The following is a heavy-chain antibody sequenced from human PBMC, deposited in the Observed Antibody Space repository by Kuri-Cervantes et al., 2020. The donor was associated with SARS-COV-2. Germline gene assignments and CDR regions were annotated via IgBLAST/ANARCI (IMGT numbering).Heavy chain of an antibody. CDR1: GFTFDDYG. J-gene: IGHJ3*02. CDR3: ARDPGYDILTGYYFDAFDI. D-gene: IGHD3-9*01. Sequence: ETLSLTCAASGFTFDDYGMSWVRQAPGKGLEWVSYISSSSSTIYYADSVKGRFTISRDNAKNSLYLQMNSLRAEDTAVYYCARDPGYDILTGYYFDAFDIWGQGT. CDR2: ISSSSSTI. V-gene: IGHV3-48*01.